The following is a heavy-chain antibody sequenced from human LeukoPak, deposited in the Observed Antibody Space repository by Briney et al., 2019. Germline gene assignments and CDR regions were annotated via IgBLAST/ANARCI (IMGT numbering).Heavy chain of an antibody. Sequence: PGGSLRLSCAASGFTFDDYAMHWVRQASGKGLEWVSLISWDGGSTSYADSVKGRFTFSRDNSKNSLYLQMNSLRAEDTALYYCAKGRFWNDIGDNYYYMDVWGKGTTVTVSS. CDR3: AKGRFWNDIGDNYYYMDV. D-gene: IGHD1-1*01. J-gene: IGHJ6*03. CDR1: GFTFDDYA. CDR2: ISWDGGST. V-gene: IGHV3-43D*03.